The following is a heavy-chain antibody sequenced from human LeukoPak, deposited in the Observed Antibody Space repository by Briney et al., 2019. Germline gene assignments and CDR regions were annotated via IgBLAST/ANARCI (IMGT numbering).Heavy chain of an antibody. Sequence: SEALSLTCTVSGGSISSYYWSWIRQPPGKGLEWIGYIYYSGSTNYNPSLKSRVTISVDTSKNQFSLKLSSVTAADTAVYYCARSVGEDFDYWGQGTLVTVSS. J-gene: IGHJ4*02. D-gene: IGHD2-15*01. CDR1: GGSISSYY. CDR2: IYYSGST. CDR3: ARSVGEDFDY. V-gene: IGHV4-59*01.